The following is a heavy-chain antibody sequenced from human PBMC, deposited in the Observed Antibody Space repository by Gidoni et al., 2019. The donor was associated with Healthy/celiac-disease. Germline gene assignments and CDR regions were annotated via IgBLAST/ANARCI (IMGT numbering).Heavy chain of an antibody. V-gene: IGHV3-21*01. D-gene: IGHD3-10*01. Sequence: EVQLVESGGGLVKPGGSLRLSCAASGFTFSSHSMNWVRQAPGKGLEWVSSISSSSSYIYYADSVKGRFNISRDNAKNSLYLQMNSLRAEDTAVYYCARDYYGSGSYFDYWGQGTLVTVSS. CDR3: ARDYYGSGSYFDY. CDR2: ISSSSSYI. J-gene: IGHJ4*02. CDR1: GFTFSSHS.